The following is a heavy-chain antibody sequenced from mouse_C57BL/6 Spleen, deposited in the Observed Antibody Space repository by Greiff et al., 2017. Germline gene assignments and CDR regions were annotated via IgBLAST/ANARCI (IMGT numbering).Heavy chain of an antibody. Sequence: EVQRVESGGGLVQPTGSLKLSCAASGFTFNTYAMHWVRQAPGKGLEWVARIRSKSSNYATYYADTVKDRFTISRDDSQSMLYLQMNNLKTEDTAMYYCVWNYGVAGFADWGQGTLVTVSA. CDR3: VWNYGVAGFAD. CDR1: GFTFNTYA. CDR2: IRSKSSNYAT. V-gene: IGHV10-3*01. J-gene: IGHJ3*01. D-gene: IGHD1-1*02.